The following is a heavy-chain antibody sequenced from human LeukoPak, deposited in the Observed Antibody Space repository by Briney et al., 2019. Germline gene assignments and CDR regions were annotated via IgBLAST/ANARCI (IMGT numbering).Heavy chain of an antibody. CDR1: GFTFSNYA. V-gene: IGHV3-48*03. J-gene: IGHJ4*02. Sequence: GGSLRLSCTASGFTFSNYAMSWVRQAPGRGLEWVSYISGSGVTMYYADSVKGRFTISRDDAKNSLYLQMNSLRAEDTAVYYCAREDIRLDYFDYWGQGTLVTVSS. CDR2: ISGSGVTM. CDR3: AREDIRLDYFDY. D-gene: IGHD6-19*01.